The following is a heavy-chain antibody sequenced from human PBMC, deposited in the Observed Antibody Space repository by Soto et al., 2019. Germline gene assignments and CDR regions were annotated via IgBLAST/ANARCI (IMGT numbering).Heavy chain of an antibody. CDR2: IDLGGTK. CDR1: DVSIGGSLHY. D-gene: IGHD5-12*01. J-gene: IGHJ5*02. V-gene: IGHV4-39*01. CDR3: AIYQRGYSGGSQFDP. Sequence: QVQLQESGPGLVRPSETLSLTCTVSDVSIGGSLHYLGWIRQPPGKGLEWIGNIDLGGTKYYNPSLKSRLTLSLDTSKKLLSLELTSVTATDTAVYYCAIYQRGYSGGSQFDPWGQGTLVTVSS.